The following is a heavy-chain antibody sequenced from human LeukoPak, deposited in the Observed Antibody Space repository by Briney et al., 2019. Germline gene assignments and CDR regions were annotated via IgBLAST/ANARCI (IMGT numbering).Heavy chain of an antibody. D-gene: IGHD4-17*01. Sequence: GGSLRLSCTASGFTFNNYAMSWVRQAPGKGLEWVSAISGSGGSTYYADSVKGRFTISRDNSKNTLYLQMNSLRAEDTALYYCASRPSGDYPFFDYWGQGTLVTVSS. CDR1: GFTFNNYA. CDR2: ISGSGGST. V-gene: IGHV3-23*01. CDR3: ASRPSGDYPFFDY. J-gene: IGHJ4*02.